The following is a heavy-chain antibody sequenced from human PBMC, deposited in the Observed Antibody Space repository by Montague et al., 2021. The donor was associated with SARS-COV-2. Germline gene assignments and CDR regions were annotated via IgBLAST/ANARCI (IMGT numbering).Heavy chain of an antibody. V-gene: IGHV4-34*01. J-gene: IGHJ6*03. CDR2: IYHSGST. Sequence: SETLSLTCAVYGGSFSGYSWSWIRQPPGKGLEWIGQIYHSGSTNYNPSLKSRVTISVDTSKNRFSLKLCSVTAADTALYYCRVVPAGIPKGPNFYYMDVWGKGTTVTVSS. CDR1: GGSFSGYS. D-gene: IGHD2-2*02. CDR3: RVVPAGIPKGPNFYYMDV.